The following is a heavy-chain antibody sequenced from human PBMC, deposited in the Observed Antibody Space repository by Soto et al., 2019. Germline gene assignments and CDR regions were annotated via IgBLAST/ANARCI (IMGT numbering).Heavy chain of an antibody. CDR2: ISYDGSNK. Sequence: QVQLVESGGGVVQPGRSLRLSCAASGFTFSSYAMHWVRQAPGKGLEWVAVISYDGSNKYYADSVKGRFTISRDNSKNPLYLQMNSLRAEDTAVYYCARGCGDYFYYYYGMDVWGQGTTVRLL. V-gene: IGHV3-30-3*01. D-gene: IGHD2-21*02. CDR1: GFTFSSYA. CDR3: ARGCGDYFYYYYGMDV. J-gene: IGHJ6*02.